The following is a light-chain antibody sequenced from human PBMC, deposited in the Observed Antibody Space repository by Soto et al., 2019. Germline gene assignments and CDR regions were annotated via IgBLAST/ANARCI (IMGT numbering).Light chain of an antibody. CDR2: EVT. V-gene: IGLV2-23*02. Sequence: QSVLTQPASVSGSPGQSITISCSGTTSDVGIVSWYQHHPGKAPKLMIHEVTKRPSGVSDRFSGSKSGNSASLTTSWLQAEGEVVYFCCSFGGSGYVFGTGTKVTVL. J-gene: IGLJ1*01. CDR3: CSFGGSGYV. CDR1: TSDVGI.